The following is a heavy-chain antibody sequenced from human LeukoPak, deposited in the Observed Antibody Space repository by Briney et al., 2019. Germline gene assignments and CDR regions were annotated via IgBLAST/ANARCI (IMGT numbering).Heavy chain of an antibody. CDR2: ISFDGSDA. CDR1: GFTFSGFW. CDR3: AVSNRMDP. D-gene: IGHD1-14*01. J-gene: IGHJ5*02. Sequence: GGSLRLSCAASGFTFSGFWMHWVRQAPGKGLGWVSCISFDGSDATYADSVKGRFTISRDNAKNTLHLQMDSLTVEDTAVYYCAVSNRMDPWGQGTLVPVSS. V-gene: IGHV3-74*01.